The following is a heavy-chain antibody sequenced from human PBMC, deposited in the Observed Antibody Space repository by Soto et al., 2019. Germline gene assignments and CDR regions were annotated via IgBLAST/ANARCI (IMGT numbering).Heavy chain of an antibody. Sequence: EVQLLESGGGLVQPGGSLRLSCAASGFTFSSYAMSWVRQAPGKGLEWVSAISGSGGSTYYADSVKGRFTISRDNSKNTLYLQMNSLRAEDTAVYYCSKDGFYGDYVYWYFDLWGRGTLVTVSS. CDR1: GFTFSSYA. CDR2: ISGSGGST. V-gene: IGHV3-23*01. CDR3: SKDGFYGDYVYWYFDL. D-gene: IGHD4-17*01. J-gene: IGHJ2*01.